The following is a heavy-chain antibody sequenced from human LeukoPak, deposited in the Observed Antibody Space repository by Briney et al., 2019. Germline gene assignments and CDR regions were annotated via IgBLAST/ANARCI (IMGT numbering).Heavy chain of an antibody. CDR1: GGSFSGYY. CDR2: INHSGST. CDR3: ARGFGSSWYGVSYRWFDP. D-gene: IGHD6-13*01. J-gene: IGHJ5*02. Sequence: SETLSLTCAVYGGSFSGYYWSWIRQPPGKGLEWIGEINHSGSTNYNPSLKSRVTISVDTSKNQFSLKLSSVTAADTAVYYCARGFGSSWYGVSYRWFDPWGQGTLVTVSS. V-gene: IGHV4-34*01.